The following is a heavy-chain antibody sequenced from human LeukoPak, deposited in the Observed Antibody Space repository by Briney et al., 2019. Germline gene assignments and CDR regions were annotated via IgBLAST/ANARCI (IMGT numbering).Heavy chain of an antibody. CDR1: GGSISSYY. CDR3: ARDLYSSGWYPHIDY. D-gene: IGHD6-19*01. V-gene: IGHV4-4*07. Sequence: SETLSLTCTVSGGSISSYYWSWIRQPAGKGLEWIGRIYTSGSTNYNPSLKSRVTMSVDTSKNQFSLKLSSVTAADTAVYYCARDLYSSGWYPHIDYWGQGTLVTVSS. J-gene: IGHJ4*02. CDR2: IYTSGST.